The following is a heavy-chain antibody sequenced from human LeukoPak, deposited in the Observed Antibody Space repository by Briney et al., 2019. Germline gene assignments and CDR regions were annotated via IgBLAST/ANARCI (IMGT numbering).Heavy chain of an antibody. V-gene: IGHV4-39*07. CDR3: ARVRRPHSSSWYPNWFDP. CDR1: GGSISSSSYY. D-gene: IGHD6-13*01. J-gene: IGHJ5*02. Sequence: SETLSLTCTVSGGSISSSSYYWGWVRQPPGKGLEWIGSIYYSGSTYYNPSLKSRVTISVDTSKNQFSLKLSSVTAADTAVYYCARVRRPHSSSWYPNWFDPWGQGTLVTVSS. CDR2: IYYSGST.